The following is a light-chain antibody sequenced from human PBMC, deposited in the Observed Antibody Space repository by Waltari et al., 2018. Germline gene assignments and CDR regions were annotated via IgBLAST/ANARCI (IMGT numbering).Light chain of an antibody. CDR1: TNNVGSYA. CDR2: GNS. CDR3: STWDFSFRAWV. V-gene: IGLV1-44*01. Sequence: QSALTQEASVSGTVGQKVTLSCTGETNNVGSYAVGWYQQISHGVPKSVMFGNSLPPGIPDRFSASKAGTTASLTISGLQPEDEGDDYCSTWDFSFRAWVFGGGTKLTVL. J-gene: IGLJ3*02.